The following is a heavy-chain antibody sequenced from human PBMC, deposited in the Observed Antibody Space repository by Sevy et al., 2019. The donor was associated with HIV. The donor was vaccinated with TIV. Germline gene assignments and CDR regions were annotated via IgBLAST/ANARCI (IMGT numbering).Heavy chain of an antibody. J-gene: IGHJ6*02. V-gene: IGHV3-7*03. D-gene: IGHD1-26*01. CDR1: GFTFSNFW. CDR2: IKRDGSEK. CDR3: ARDCNSASCLWGMDD. Sequence: GGSLRLSCVASGFTFSNFWMSWVRQAPGKGLEWVANIKRDGSEKYYVASVKGRFTISRDNAKTLLDLQMNSLRVEDTAVYYCARDCNSASCLWGMDDWGQGTMVTVSS.